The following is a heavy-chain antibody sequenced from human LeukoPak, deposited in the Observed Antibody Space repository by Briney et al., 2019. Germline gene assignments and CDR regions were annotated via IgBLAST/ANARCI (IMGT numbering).Heavy chain of an antibody. CDR2: IYYSGST. CDR3: ARAYWSGYYHFDY. D-gene: IGHD3-3*01. Sequence: SQTLSLTCTVSGGSISSGGYYWSWIRQHPGKGLEWIGYIYYSGSTYYNPSLKSRVTISVDTSKNQSSLKLSSVTAADTAVYYCARAYWSGYYHFDYWGQGILVTVSS. J-gene: IGHJ4*02. V-gene: IGHV4-31*03. CDR1: GGSISSGGYY.